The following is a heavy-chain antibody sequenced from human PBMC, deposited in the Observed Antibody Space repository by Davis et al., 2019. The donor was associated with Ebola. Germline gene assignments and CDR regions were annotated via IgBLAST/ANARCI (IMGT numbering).Heavy chain of an antibody. CDR3: ARDQDYDILTGYYMLDV. D-gene: IGHD3-9*01. CDR2: IIPILGIA. J-gene: IGHJ6*02. Sequence: AASVKVSCKASGGTFSSYAISWVRQAPGQGLEWMGGIIPILGIANYAQKFQGRVTITRDTSTSTVYMELSSLRSEDTAVYYCARDQDYDILTGYYMLDVWGQGTTVTVSS. V-gene: IGHV1-69*10. CDR1: GGTFSSYA.